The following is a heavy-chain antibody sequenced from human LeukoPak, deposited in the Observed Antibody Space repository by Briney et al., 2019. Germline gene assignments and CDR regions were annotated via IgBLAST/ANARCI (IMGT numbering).Heavy chain of an antibody. D-gene: IGHD6-13*01. V-gene: IGHV4-59*08. CDR2: IYYSGST. CDR1: GGSISSYY. CDR3: AGGSTPELPYSSTGFRY. J-gene: IGHJ4*02. Sequence: SETLSLTCTVSGGSISSYYWSWIRQPPGKGLEWIGYIYYSGSTNYNPSLKSRVTISVDTSKNQFSLKLSSVTAADTAVYYCAGGSTPELPYSSTGFRYWGQGTLVTVSS.